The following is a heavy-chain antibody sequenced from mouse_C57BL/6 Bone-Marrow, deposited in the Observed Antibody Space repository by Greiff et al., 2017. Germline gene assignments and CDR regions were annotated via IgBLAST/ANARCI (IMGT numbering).Heavy chain of an antibody. D-gene: IGHD3-2*02. CDR3: GQLSPYFDY. V-gene: IGHV1-50*01. CDR2: IDPSDSYT. CDR1: GYTFTSYW. J-gene: IGHJ2*01. Sequence: VQLQQPGAELVKPGASVKLSCKASGYTFTSYWMQWVKQRPGPGLAWIGEIDPSDSYTNYNQKFKGKATLTVDTSSSTAYMQLSSLTSEDSAVYYCGQLSPYFDYWGQGTTLTVSS.